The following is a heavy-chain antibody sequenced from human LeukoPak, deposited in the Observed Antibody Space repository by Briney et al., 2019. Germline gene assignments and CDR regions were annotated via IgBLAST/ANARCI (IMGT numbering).Heavy chain of an antibody. D-gene: IGHD2-2*01. CDR2: IYYTGRT. J-gene: IGHJ3*02. CDR3: ATTLYCDSSSCYDAFDI. CDR1: GGSISSSSYY. V-gene: IGHV4-39*01. Sequence: PSETLSLTCTVSGGSISSSSYYWAWIRQTPGTGLEWIGSIYYTGRTYCNPSLKSRVTMSVDTSKNQFSLKLSSVTAGDTAVYYCATTLYCDSSSCYDAFDIWGLGTKVTVSS.